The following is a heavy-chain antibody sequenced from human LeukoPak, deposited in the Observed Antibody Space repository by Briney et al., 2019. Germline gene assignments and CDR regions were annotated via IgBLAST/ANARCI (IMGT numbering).Heavy chain of an antibody. CDR3: ASGSLYDILVAYHS. Sequence: ASVKVSCKSSGYTFTVYYMHWVRQAPGQGLEWMGWINPNSGGTNYAQKFQGRVTMTRDTSINTAYMELSGLRSDDTAVYYCASGSLYDILVAYHSWGQGTLVTVSS. D-gene: IGHD3-9*01. CDR2: INPNSGGT. CDR1: GYTFTVYY. V-gene: IGHV1-2*02. J-gene: IGHJ5*02.